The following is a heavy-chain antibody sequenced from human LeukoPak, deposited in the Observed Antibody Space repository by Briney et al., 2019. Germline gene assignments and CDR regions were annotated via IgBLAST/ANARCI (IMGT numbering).Heavy chain of an antibody. CDR1: GFTFSSYS. J-gene: IGHJ4*02. CDR3: ATQLGYKGNY. D-gene: IGHD1-14*01. V-gene: IGHV3-21*01. CDR2: ISSSSSYI. Sequence: GGSLRLSCAASGFTFSSYSMNWVRQAPGKGLEWVSSISSSSSYISYADSVKGRFTISRDNAKNSLYLQMNSLRAEDTAVYYCATQLGYKGNYWGQGTLVTVSS.